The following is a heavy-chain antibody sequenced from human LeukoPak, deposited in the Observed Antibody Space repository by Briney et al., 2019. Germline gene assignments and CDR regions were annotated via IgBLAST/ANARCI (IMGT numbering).Heavy chain of an antibody. CDR1: GFTFSSYG. J-gene: IGHJ3*02. Sequence: PGGSLRLSCAASGFTFSSYGMHWVRQAPGKGLEWVSSISSSSSYIYYADSVKGRFTISRDNAKNSLYLQMNSLRAEDTAVYYCARDYSPRLLWFGELSIPQSDAFDIWGQGTMVTVSS. CDR3: ARDYSPRLLWFGELSIPQSDAFDI. CDR2: ISSSSSYI. V-gene: IGHV3-21*01. D-gene: IGHD3-10*01.